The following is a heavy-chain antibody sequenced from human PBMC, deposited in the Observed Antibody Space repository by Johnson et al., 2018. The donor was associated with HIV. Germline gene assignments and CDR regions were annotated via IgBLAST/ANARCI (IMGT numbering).Heavy chain of an antibody. CDR2: TNWNGGNT. CDR1: GFTFSSYG. D-gene: IGHD1-26*01. CDR3: ARPHSAQYQHAFDI. Sequence: VQLVESGGGVVQPGGSLRLSCAASGFTFSSYGMHWVRQAPGKGLEWVSGTNWNGGNTGYADSVKGRLTISRDNAKNSLYLQVNSLRAEDTAVYYCARPHSAQYQHAFDIWGQGTKVTVSS. V-gene: IGHV3-NL1*01. J-gene: IGHJ3*02.